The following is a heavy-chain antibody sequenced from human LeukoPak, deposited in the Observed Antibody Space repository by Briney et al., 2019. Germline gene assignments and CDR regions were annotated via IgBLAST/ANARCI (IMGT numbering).Heavy chain of an antibody. J-gene: IGHJ4*02. D-gene: IGHD1-26*01. Sequence: GRSLRPSCAASGLTFSSYWIHWVRQAPGKGLVWVSRINTDGSGTNYADSVKGRFTISRDNAKNTLYLQMNSLRAEDTAVYYCARTRYSWSDGYWGRGTLVTVSS. CDR2: INTDGSGT. V-gene: IGHV3-74*01. CDR3: ARTRYSWSDGY. CDR1: GLTFSSYW.